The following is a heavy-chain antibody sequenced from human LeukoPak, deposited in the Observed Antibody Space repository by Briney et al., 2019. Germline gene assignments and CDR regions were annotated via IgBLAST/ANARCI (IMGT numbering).Heavy chain of an antibody. CDR3: ARHTWGDYGDNGGGY. V-gene: IGHV4-59*08. CDR2: IYYSGST. J-gene: IGHJ4*02. CDR1: GGSISNYY. D-gene: IGHD4-17*01. Sequence: PSETLSLTCTVSGGSISNYYWSWIRQPPGKGLGWIGYIYYSGSTNRNPSLKSRVTISVDTSKNQFSLELSSVTAADTAVYYCARHTWGDYGDNGGGYWRQGTLVTVSS.